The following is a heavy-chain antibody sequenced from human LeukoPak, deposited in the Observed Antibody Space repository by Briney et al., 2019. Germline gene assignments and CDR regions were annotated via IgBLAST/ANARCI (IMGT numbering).Heavy chain of an antibody. D-gene: IGHD3-9*01. CDR3: ARALPDDYDILTGYFYYFDY. V-gene: IGHV4-39*01. CDR1: GGSISSSSYY. CDR2: VCYSGST. J-gene: IGHJ4*02. Sequence: SETLSLTCTVSGGSISSSSYYWGWMRQPPGKGLEWIGSVCYSGSTHYNPSLKSRVTICVDTSKNQFSLKLSCVPAADTAVYYCARALPDDYDILTGYFYYFDYWGQGTLVTVSS.